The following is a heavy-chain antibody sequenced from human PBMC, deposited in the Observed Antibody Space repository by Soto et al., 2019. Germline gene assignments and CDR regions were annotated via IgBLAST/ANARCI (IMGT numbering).Heavy chain of an antibody. D-gene: IGHD3-16*01. CDR1: GGTYSSYT. CDR3: AREEDDYIWGSLNPASDYYYYMDV. J-gene: IGHJ6*03. Sequence: SVKVCCKASGGTYSSYTMSWVRQATGQGLEWMGRIIPILGIANYAQKFQGRVTITADKSTSTAYMELSSLRSEDTAVYYCAREEDDYIWGSLNPASDYYYYMDVWGKGTTVTVSS. CDR2: IIPILGIA. V-gene: IGHV1-69*04.